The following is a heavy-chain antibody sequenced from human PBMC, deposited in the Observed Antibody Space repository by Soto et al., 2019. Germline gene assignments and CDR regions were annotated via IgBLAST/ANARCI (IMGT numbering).Heavy chain of an antibody. CDR1: GFTFSSYA. CDR3: AKDVALGDYANYFDY. D-gene: IGHD4-17*01. J-gene: IGHJ4*02. CDR2: ISGSGGST. V-gene: IGHV3-23*01. Sequence: EVQLLESGGGLVQPGGSLRLSCAASGFTFSSYAMSWVHQAPGKGLEWVSAISGSGGSTYYADSVKGRFTISRDNSKNTLYLQMNSLRAEDTAVYYCAKDVALGDYANYFDYWGQGTLVTVSS.